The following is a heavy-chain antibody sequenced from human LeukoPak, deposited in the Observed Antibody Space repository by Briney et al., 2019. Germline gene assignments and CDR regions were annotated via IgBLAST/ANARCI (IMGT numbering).Heavy chain of an antibody. Sequence: ASVKVSCKASGYTFTSYGISWVRQAPGQGLEWMGWISAYNGNTNYAQKLQGRVTMTTDTSTSTAYMELRSLRTAAAAAYYCAREGQQLVRGWFAPWGQGTLVTASS. CDR1: GYTFTSYG. D-gene: IGHD6-13*01. J-gene: IGHJ5*02. CDR2: ISAYNGNT. V-gene: IGHV1-18*01. CDR3: AREGQQLVRGWFAP.